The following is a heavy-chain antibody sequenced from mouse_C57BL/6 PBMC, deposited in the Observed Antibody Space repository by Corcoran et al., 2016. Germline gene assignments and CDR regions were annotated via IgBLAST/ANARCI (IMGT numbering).Heavy chain of an antibody. CDR2: INPNNGGT. V-gene: IGHV1-26*01. J-gene: IGHJ2*01. CDR3: ARSSYGIFDY. Sequence: EVQLQQSGPELVKPGASVKISCKASGYTFTDYYMNWVKQSHGKSLEWIGDINPNNGGTSYNQKFKGKATLTVDKSSSTAYMELRSLTSEDSAVYYCARSSYGIFDYWGQGTTLTVSS. CDR1: GYTFTDYY. D-gene: IGHD2-1*01.